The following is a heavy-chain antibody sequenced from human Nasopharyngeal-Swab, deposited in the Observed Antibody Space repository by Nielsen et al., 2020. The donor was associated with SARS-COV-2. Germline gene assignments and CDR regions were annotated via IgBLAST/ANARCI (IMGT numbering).Heavy chain of an antibody. CDR1: GFTFDDYA. CDR2: ISGDGGST. V-gene: IGHV3-43*02. D-gene: IGHD4-23*01. CDR3: AKVLTPVVTPDEDI. Sequence: LSLTCAASGFTFDDYAMHWVRHAPGKGLEWVSLISGDGGSTYYADSVKGRFTISRDNSKNSLYLQMNSLRTEDTALYYCAKVLTPVVTPDEDIWGQGTMVTVSS. J-gene: IGHJ3*02.